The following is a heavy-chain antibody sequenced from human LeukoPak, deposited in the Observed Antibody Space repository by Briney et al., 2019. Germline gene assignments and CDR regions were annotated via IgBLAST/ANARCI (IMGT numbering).Heavy chain of an antibody. J-gene: IGHJ1*01. CDR1: GFTFSNYN. Sequence: GGSLRLSCAASGFTFSNYNMNWVRQAPGKGLEWVSTISSSRSSYIYYADSVKGRFTLSRDNAKNSLYLQMNSLRAEDTAVYYCARDPPSFQYWGQGTLVTVSA. CDR3: ARDPPSFQY. V-gene: IGHV3-21*01. CDR2: ISSSRSSYI.